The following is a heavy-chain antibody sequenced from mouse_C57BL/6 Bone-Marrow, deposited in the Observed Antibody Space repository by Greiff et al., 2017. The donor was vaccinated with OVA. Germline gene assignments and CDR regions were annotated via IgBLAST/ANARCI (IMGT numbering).Heavy chain of an antibody. Sequence: EVKLVESEGGLVQPGSSMKLSCTASGFTFSDYYMAWVRQVPEKGLEWVANINYDGSSTYYLDSLKSRFIISRDNAKNILYLQMSSLKSEDTATYYCARDGGSLSYAIDYWGQGTSVTVSS. V-gene: IGHV5-16*01. CDR1: GFTFSDYY. CDR3: ARDGGSLSYAIDY. J-gene: IGHJ4*01. CDR2: INYDGSST.